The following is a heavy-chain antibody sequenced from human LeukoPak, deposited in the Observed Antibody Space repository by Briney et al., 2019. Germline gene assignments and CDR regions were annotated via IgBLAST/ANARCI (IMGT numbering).Heavy chain of an antibody. Sequence: GGSLRLSCAASGFDFSDYYMTWVRQAPGKGLEWVSYISGGLSTIFYADSVRGRFTISRDNAKNSLYLQMTSLRAEDTAVYYCARLTYFLVGAYYFDSWGREAWSPSPQ. D-gene: IGHD3-3*01. V-gene: IGHV3-11*01. J-gene: IGHJ4*02. CDR2: ISGGLSTI. CDR1: GFDFSDYY. CDR3: ARLTYFLVGAYYFDS.